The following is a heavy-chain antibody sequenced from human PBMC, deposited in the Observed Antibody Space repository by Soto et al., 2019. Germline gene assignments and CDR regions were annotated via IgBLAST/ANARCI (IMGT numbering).Heavy chain of an antibody. V-gene: IGHV6-1*01. CDR3: ECCRDIYGTFCANFDY. D-gene: IGHD3-16*01. CDR1: GDSVSSNSGA. J-gene: IGHJ4*02. Sequence: SQTLPLTCASSGDSVSSNSGAWNWIRQSPSRGLELLRRTSYTSKWYNDYAVSGLSRITINPDTSKNQISRQLNATTPEYTAVFYCECCRDIYGTFCANFDYWGLGSLGDVSS. CDR2: TSYTSKWYN.